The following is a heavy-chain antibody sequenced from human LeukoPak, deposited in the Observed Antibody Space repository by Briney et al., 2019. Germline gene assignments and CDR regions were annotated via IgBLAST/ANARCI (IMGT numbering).Heavy chain of an antibody. CDR2: ISGSSGET. J-gene: IGHJ4*02. V-gene: IGHV1-18*01. Sequence: ASVKVSCTTSGFSFPSFGISWVRQAPGQGLEWMGWISGSSGETNSAQEFQGRITLTTDTSTRTAYMELRSLRSDDTAVYYCARVLAGHPGYWGQGTLVTVSS. D-gene: IGHD6-19*01. CDR1: GFSFPSFG. CDR3: ARVLAGHPGY.